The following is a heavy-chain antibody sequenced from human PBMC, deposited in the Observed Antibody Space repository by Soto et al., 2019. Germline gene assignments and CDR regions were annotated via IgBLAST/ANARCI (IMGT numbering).Heavy chain of an antibody. V-gene: IGHV1-46*01. CDR2: INPGGGST. Sequence: ASVKVSCKASGYSFTSYYMHWVRQAPGQGLEWMGIINPGGGSTTYAQKFQGRVTMTRDTSTNTVYMELRSLRSEDTAVYYCARDRGAPLVHFECWGQGTLVTVSS. J-gene: IGHJ4*02. CDR1: GYSFTSYY. CDR3: ARDRGAPLVHFEC. D-gene: IGHD1-26*01.